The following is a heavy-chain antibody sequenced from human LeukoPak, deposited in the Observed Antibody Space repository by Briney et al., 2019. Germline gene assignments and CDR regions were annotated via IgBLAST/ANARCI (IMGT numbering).Heavy chain of an antibody. CDR1: GYTFTRYY. J-gene: IGHJ4*02. Sequence: ASVKVSCKASGYTFTRYYIHWVRQAPGQGLEWMGMINPSGFTTTYAQKFQGRVAMTRDMSTSTVYMQLSSLRSGDTAVFYCARDLKGYSDSSASLPLGYWGQGTLVTVSS. CDR3: ARDLKGYSDSSASLPLGY. D-gene: IGHD3-22*01. CDR2: INPSGFTT. V-gene: IGHV1-46*01.